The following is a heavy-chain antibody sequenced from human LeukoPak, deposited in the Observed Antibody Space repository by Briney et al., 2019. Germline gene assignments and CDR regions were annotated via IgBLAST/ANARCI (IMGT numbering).Heavy chain of an antibody. J-gene: IGHJ4*02. Sequence: GGSLRLSCAASGFTVSSNYMSWVRQAPGKGLEWVSVIYSGGSTYYADSVKGRFTISRDNSKNTLYLQMNSLRAEDTAVYYCAGRDCGGDCYPEDWGQGTLVTVSS. CDR1: GFTVSSNY. CDR3: AGRDCGGDCYPED. CDR2: IYSGGST. D-gene: IGHD2-21*02. V-gene: IGHV3-66*02.